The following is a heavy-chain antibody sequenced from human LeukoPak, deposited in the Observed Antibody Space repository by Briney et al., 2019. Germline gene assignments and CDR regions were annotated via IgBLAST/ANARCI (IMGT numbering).Heavy chain of an antibody. CDR3: ARDRGSRKQLDY. CDR1: GGSISSGSYY. Sequence: KSSQTLSLTCTVSGGSISSGSYYWSWIRQPAGKGLEWIGRIYTSGTANYNPSLRSRVTMSVDTSKNQFSLKLSSVTAADTAVYYCARDRGSRKQLDYWGQGTLVTVSS. CDR2: IYTSGTA. J-gene: IGHJ4*02. V-gene: IGHV4-61*02. D-gene: IGHD1-1*01.